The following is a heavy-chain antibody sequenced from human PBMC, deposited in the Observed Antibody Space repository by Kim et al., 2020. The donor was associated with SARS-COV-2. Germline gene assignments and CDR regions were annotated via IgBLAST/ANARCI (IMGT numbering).Heavy chain of an antibody. J-gene: IGHJ6*02. CDR2: INPSGGST. Sequence: ASVKVSCKASGYTFTSYYMHWVRQAPGQGLEWMGIINPSGGSTSYAQKFQGRVTMTRDTSTSTAYMELSSLRSEDTAVYYCARASGITMIVVVTAYGMDVWGQGTMVTVSS. CDR1: GYTFTSYY. CDR3: ARASGITMIVVVTAYGMDV. D-gene: IGHD3-22*01. V-gene: IGHV1-46*01.